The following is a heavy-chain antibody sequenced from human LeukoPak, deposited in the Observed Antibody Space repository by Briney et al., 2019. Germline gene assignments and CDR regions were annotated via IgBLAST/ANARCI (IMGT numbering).Heavy chain of an antibody. CDR3: ARYSRPRLYYFDY. Sequence: GGSLRLSCAASGFTFSSYATSWVRQAPGKGLEWVSAISGSGGSTYYADSVKGRFTISRDNSKNTLYLQMNSLRAEDTAVYYCARYSRPRLYYFDYWGRGTLVTVSS. CDR2: ISGSGGST. J-gene: IGHJ4*02. CDR1: GFTFSSYA. D-gene: IGHD1-1*01. V-gene: IGHV3-23*01.